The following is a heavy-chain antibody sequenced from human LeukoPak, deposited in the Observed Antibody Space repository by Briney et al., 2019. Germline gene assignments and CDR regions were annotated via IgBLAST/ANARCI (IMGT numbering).Heavy chain of an antibody. CDR1: GYSFTSYW. CDR2: IYPGDSDA. D-gene: IGHD6-13*01. J-gene: IGHJ4*02. CDR3: ARQDSSWYPY. Sequence: GESLKISCKVSGYSFTSYWIAWVRQTPGKGLEWMGIIYPGDSDARYNPAFQGRVTISVDKSITTAFLQWSSLRASDSAVYYCARQDSSWYPYWGQGTLVTVSS. V-gene: IGHV5-51*01.